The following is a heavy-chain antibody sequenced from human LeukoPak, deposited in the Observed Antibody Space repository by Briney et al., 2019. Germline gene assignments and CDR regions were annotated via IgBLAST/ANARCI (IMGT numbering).Heavy chain of an antibody. CDR3: MRGATDTTRWFDP. Sequence: GGSLRLSCAASGFIFSSYAMSWVRQAPGKGLEWVSSISSSSSYIYYADSVKGRFTISRDNAKNSLYLQMNSLRAEDTAAYYCMRGATDTTRWFDPWGQGTLVTVSS. D-gene: IGHD1-7*01. V-gene: IGHV3-21*01. J-gene: IGHJ5*02. CDR1: GFIFSSYA. CDR2: ISSSSSYI.